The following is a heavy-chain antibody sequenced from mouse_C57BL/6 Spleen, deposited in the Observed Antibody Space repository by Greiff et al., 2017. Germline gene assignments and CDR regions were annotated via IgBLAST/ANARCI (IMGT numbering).Heavy chain of an antibody. J-gene: IGHJ2*01. V-gene: IGHV1-55*01. Sequence: VQLQQPGAELVKPGASVKMSCKASGYTFTSYWITWVKQRPGQGLEWIGDIYPGSGSTNYNEKFKSKATLTVDTSSSTAYMQLSSLTSEDSAVYYCARTGTAQATDYFDDWGQGTTLTVSS. CDR1: GYTFTSYW. CDR2: IYPGSGST. CDR3: ARTGTAQATDYFDD. D-gene: IGHD3-2*02.